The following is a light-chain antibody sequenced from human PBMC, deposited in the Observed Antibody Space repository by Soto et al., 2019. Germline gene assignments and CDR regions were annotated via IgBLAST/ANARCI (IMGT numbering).Light chain of an antibody. CDR1: QSLTNSF. V-gene: IGKV3-20*01. J-gene: IGKJ1*01. Sequence: EFVLTQSPGTLSLSPGARAPLSCRASQSLTNSFIAWYQQRPGQAPRLLIYDTSSRASGIPDRFSGSGSGTEFTLTISNLQSEDFAVYSCQQYGSSGTFGQGTKVDI. CDR3: QQYGSSGT. CDR2: DTS.